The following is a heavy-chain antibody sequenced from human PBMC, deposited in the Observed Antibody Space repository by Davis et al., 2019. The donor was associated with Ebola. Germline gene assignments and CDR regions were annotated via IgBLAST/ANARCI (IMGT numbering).Heavy chain of an antibody. CDR3: ARQRFWSGYYIPYYFDY. CDR2: IYYSGST. V-gene: IGHV4-59*08. J-gene: IGHJ4*02. Sequence: SETLSLTCSVSGGSVGSDYWSWIRQPPGKGLEWIGYIYYSGSTNYNPSLKSRVTISVDTSKNQFSLKLSSVTAADTAVYYCARQRFWSGYYIPYYFDYWGQGTLVTVSS. CDR1: GGSVGSDY. D-gene: IGHD3-3*01.